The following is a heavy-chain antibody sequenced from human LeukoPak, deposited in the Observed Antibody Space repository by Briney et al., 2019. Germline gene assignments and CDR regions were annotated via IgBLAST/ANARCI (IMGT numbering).Heavy chain of an antibody. Sequence: PSETLSLTCTLSGGSISGYYWNWLRQPNGKGLEWIGRVFSTGTTNYNPSLRSRVTVSLDTSKTHVSLKLNFVTAADTALYYCARDSSVADTGFDYWGQGILVTVSS. D-gene: IGHD6-19*01. CDR2: VFSTGTT. J-gene: IGHJ4*02. CDR1: GGSISGYY. V-gene: IGHV4-4*07. CDR3: ARDSSVADTGFDY.